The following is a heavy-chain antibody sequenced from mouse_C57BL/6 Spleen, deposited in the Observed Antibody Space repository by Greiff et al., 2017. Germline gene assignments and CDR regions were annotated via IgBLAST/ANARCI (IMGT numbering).Heavy chain of an antibody. V-gene: IGHV1-69*01. Sequence: QVQLQQPGAELVMPGASVKLSCKASGYTFTSYWMHWVKQRPGQGLEWIGEIDPSDSYTNYNQKFKGKSTLTVDKSSSTAYMQLSSLTSEDSAVYYCARWSSSVYADWGQGTLVTVSA. CDR2: IDPSDSYT. CDR3: ARWSSSVYAD. J-gene: IGHJ3*01. CDR1: GYTFTSYW.